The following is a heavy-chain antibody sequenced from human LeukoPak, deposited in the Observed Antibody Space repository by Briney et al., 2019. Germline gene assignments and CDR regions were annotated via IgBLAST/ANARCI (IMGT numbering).Heavy chain of an antibody. Sequence: SETLSLTCTVSGGSISSGSYYWRWIRQPAGKGLEWIGRIYTSGSTNYNPSLKSRVTISVDTSRNQFSLKLTSVTAADTAVYYCARTATYSSTWYPTYYYYYGMDVWGQGTTVTVSS. CDR1: GGSISSGSYY. D-gene: IGHD6-13*01. V-gene: IGHV4-61*02. CDR2: IYTSGST. CDR3: ARTATYSSTWYPTYYYYYGMDV. J-gene: IGHJ6*02.